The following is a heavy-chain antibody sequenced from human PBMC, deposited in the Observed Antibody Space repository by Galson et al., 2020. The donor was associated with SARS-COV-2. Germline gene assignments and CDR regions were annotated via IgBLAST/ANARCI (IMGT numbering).Heavy chain of an antibody. CDR3: ARGSSSGWHGGPIRDYSMDV. Sequence: GVSLRLSCAASGFAFGSYEMNWVRQTPGKGLEWLSYIKSGGTTIYYADSVKGRFTISRDNSKNSLYLQMHSLRAEDTAVYYCARGSSSGWHGGPIRDYSMDVCGQGTTVTVSS. V-gene: IGHV3-48*03. D-gene: IGHD6-19*01. J-gene: IGHJ6*02. CDR2: IKSGGTTI. CDR1: GFAFGSYE.